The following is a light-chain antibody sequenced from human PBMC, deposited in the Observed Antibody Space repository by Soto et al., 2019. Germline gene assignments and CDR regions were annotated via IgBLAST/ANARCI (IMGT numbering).Light chain of an antibody. Sequence: QSALTQPASVSGSPGQSITISCTGTSSDVCGYNYVSWYQQHPGKAPKRMIYEVSNRPSGVSNRFSGSKSGNTASLTISGLQAEDEADYYSSSYTTSSTLDVFGTGTKVTVL. V-gene: IGLV2-14*01. CDR2: EVS. J-gene: IGLJ1*01. CDR3: SSYTTSSTLDV. CDR1: SSDVCGYNY.